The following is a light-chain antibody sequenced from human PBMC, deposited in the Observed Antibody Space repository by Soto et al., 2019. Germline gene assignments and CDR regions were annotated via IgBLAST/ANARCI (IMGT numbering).Light chain of an antibody. CDR1: QSVGTW. Sequence: DIQMTQSPSTLSASVGGRVTITCRASQSVGTWVAWYQQKPGKAPKLLIYGASKLESGVPSRFSGSGSGTEFTLTITTLQPDDFATYFCQLYNRNTWSFGPGTKV. CDR3: QLYNRNTWS. V-gene: IGKV1-5*01. CDR2: GAS. J-gene: IGKJ1*01.